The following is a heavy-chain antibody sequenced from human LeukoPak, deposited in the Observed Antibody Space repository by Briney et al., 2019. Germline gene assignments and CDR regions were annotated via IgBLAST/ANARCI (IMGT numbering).Heavy chain of an antibody. Sequence: SVKVSCKASGGTFSSYAISWVRQAPGQGLEWMGGIIPIFGTANYAQKFQGRVTITAGESTSTAYMELSSLRSEDTAVYYCAREWGYYGSGSYYPYGMDVWGQGTTVTVSS. CDR2: IIPIFGTA. CDR1: GGTFSSYA. D-gene: IGHD3-10*01. CDR3: AREWGYYGSGSYYPYGMDV. J-gene: IGHJ6*02. V-gene: IGHV1-69*13.